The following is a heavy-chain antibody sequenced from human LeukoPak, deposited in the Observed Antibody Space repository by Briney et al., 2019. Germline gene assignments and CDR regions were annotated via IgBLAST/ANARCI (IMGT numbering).Heavy chain of an antibody. V-gene: IGHV3-48*04. CDR2: ISSSGSTI. Sequence: GGSLRLSCAASGFTFSSYAMSWVRQAPGKGLEWVSYISSSGSTIYYADSVKGRFTISRDNAKNSLYLQMNSLRAEDTAVYYCARAALGYYYYYMDVWGKGTTVTVSS. CDR1: GFTFSSYA. J-gene: IGHJ6*03. CDR3: ARAALGYYYYYMDV. D-gene: IGHD3-16*01.